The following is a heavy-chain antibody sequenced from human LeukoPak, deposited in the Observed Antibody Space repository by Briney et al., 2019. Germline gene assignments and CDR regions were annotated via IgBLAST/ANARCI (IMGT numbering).Heavy chain of an antibody. CDR2: INPNSGDT. CDR1: GYTFTVYY. CDR3: ARDQGGYYSSSWVFDY. Sequence: GASVKLSCKASGYTFTVYYMHWVRQAPGQGLECMGWINPNSGDTHYAQKFQGRVTMTRDTSISTAYMELSRLRSDDTAVYYCARDQGGYYSSSWVFDYWGQGTLVTVSS. V-gene: IGHV1-2*02. J-gene: IGHJ4*02. D-gene: IGHD6-13*01.